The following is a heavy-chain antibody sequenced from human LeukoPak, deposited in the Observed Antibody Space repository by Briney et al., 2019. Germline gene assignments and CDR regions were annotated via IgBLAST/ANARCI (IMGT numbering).Heavy chain of an antibody. V-gene: IGHV1-18*01. J-gene: IGHJ4*02. CDR3: ARGIIGYYFDY. D-gene: IGHD2-15*01. Sequence: NLQCRVTMTTDTSTSTAYMELRSLRSDDTAVYYCARGIIGYYFDYWGQGTLVTVSS.